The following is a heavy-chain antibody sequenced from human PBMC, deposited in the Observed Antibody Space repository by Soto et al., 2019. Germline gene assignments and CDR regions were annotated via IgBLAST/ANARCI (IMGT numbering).Heavy chain of an antibody. CDR2: IRASGTTT. CDR3: AKVSNYGDYNWYFDL. Sequence: PGGLLRLCCAASGCNFRSYAMTWVRQAPGKGLEGVSDIRASGTTTYYAESVKGRFTISRDNSKNTLDLQMNSLRAEDTAVYYCAKVSNYGDYNWYFDLWGRGTLVTVSS. V-gene: IGHV3-23*01. J-gene: IGHJ2*01. CDR1: GCNFRSYA. D-gene: IGHD4-17*01.